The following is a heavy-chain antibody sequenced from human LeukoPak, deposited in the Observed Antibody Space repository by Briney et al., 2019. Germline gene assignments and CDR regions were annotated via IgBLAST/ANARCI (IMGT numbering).Heavy chain of an antibody. D-gene: IGHD3-10*01. CDR2: IYHSGST. J-gene: IGHJ5*02. CDR1: GGSISSGGYS. V-gene: IGHV4-30-2*01. CDR3: ARSRGFGELYWFDP. Sequence: PSETLSLTCAVSGGSISSGGYSWSWIRRPPGEGLEWIGYIYHSGSTYDNPSLKSRVTISEDRSNNQFSLKLSSVTAADTAVYYCARSRGFGELYWFDPWRQGTLVTVSS.